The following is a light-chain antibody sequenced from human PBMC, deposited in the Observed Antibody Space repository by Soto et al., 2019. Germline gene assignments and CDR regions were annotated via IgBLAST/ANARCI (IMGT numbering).Light chain of an antibody. Sequence: EIMMTQSPATLTLSPGERATLSCGASQTVSSNLAWYQQKRGQAPRLLVYGATTRATGIPARISGSGSGTDFTLTISSLQSEDFAVYYCHQYNDWPMTFGQGTRLDI. V-gene: IGKV3-15*01. CDR3: HQYNDWPMT. J-gene: IGKJ5*01. CDR2: GAT. CDR1: QTVSSN.